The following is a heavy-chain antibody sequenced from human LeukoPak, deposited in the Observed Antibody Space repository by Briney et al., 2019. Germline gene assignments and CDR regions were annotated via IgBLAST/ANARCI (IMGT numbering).Heavy chain of an antibody. J-gene: IGHJ4*01. CDR1: GFIFNKYT. CDR2: ISPSGSYI. D-gene: IGHD1-1*01. CDR3: ARLAIWNLGAGGFDY. Sequence: GGSLRLSCAASGFIFNKYTMNWVRQAPGKGLEWVSSISPSGSYIYYADSVKGRFTISRDNANNSLYLQMNSLRAEDTAVFYCARLAIWNLGAGGFDYWGQGTLVTVSS. V-gene: IGHV3-21*01.